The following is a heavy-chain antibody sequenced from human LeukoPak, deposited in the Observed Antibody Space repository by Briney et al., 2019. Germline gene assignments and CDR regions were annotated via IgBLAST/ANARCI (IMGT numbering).Heavy chain of an antibody. CDR2: IHYSGST. J-gene: IGHJ3*02. CDR1: GGSISSSSYY. CDR3: ARDRVRSSGYDAFDI. V-gene: IGHV4-39*07. D-gene: IGHD3-22*01. Sequence: PSETLSLTCIVSGGSISSSSYYWGWIRQPPGKGLEWIGSIHYSGSTYYNPSLKSRVTISVDTSKNQFSLKLSSVTAADTAVYYCARDRVRSSGYDAFDIWGQGTMVTVSS.